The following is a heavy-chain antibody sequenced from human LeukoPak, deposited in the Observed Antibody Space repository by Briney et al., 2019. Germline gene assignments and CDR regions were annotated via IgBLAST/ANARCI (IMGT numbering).Heavy chain of an antibody. CDR3: AREDYGGNSVVRAFDI. V-gene: IGHV6-1*01. D-gene: IGHD4-23*01. Sequence: SQTLSLTCAISGDSVFSNSAAWNWIRQSPSRGLEWLGRTYYRSKWYNDYAVSVKSRITINPDTSKNQFSLQLNSVTPEDTTVYYCAREDYGGNSVVRAFDIWGQGTMVTVSS. J-gene: IGHJ3*02. CDR1: GDSVFSNSAA. CDR2: TYYRSKWYN.